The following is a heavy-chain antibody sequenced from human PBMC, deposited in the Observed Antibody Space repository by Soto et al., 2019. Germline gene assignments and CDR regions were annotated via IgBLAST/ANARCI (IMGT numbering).Heavy chain of an antibody. J-gene: IGHJ4*02. D-gene: IGHD3-10*01. CDR2: IIPVFGTK. CDR3: ARDGGFGELKY. CDR1: GDTFSGYP. V-gene: IGHV1-69*18. Sequence: QVQLVQSGAELKKPGSSVKVSCKASGDTFSGYPINWVRQAPGEGLEWMGRIIPVFGTKNDAQRFEGRVTFNADESTNTAYMELRGLLTEDTAVYYCARDGGFGELKYWGPGTLVTVSS.